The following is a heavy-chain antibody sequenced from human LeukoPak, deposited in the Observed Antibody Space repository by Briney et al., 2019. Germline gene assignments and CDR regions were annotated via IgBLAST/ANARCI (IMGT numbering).Heavy chain of an antibody. CDR3: ARMESVAAAGTVKFDP. V-gene: IGHV4-4*07. CDR1: GGSISSYD. D-gene: IGHD6-13*01. J-gene: IGHJ5*02. CDR2: IYTSGST. Sequence: SETLSLTCTVSGGSISSYDWSWIRQPAGKGLEWIGRIYTSGSTNYNPSLKSRVTMSVDTSKNQYSLKLSSVTAADTAVDYCARMESVAAAGTVKFDPWGQGTLVTVSS.